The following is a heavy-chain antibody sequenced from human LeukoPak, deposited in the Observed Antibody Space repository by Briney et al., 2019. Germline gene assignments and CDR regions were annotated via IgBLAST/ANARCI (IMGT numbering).Heavy chain of an antibody. J-gene: IGHJ4*02. CDR1: GFTFSSYG. V-gene: IGHV3-33*06. CDR2: IWYDGSNK. Sequence: GGSLRLSCAASGFTFSSYGMHWVRQAPGKGLEWVAVIWYDGSNKYYADSVKGRFTISRDNSKNTLYLQMNSLRAEDTAVYYCVKSSGSSWYMFDYWGQGTLVTVSS. CDR3: VKSSGSSWYMFDY. D-gene: IGHD6-13*01.